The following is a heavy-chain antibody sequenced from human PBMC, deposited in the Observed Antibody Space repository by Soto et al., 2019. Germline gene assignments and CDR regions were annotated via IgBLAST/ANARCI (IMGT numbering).Heavy chain of an antibody. J-gene: IGHJ4*02. Sequence: SETLALTCAVSGGSISSSNWWSWVRQPPGKGLEWIGEIYHSGSTNYNPSLKSRVTISVDKSKNQFSLKLSSVTAADTAVYYCARDYYSRGAIDYWGQGTLVTVSS. CDR1: GGSISSSNW. D-gene: IGHD6-19*01. V-gene: IGHV4-4*02. CDR3: ARDYYSRGAIDY. CDR2: IYHSGST.